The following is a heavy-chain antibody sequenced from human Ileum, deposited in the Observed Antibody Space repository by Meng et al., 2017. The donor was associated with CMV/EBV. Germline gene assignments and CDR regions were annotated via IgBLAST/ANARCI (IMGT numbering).Heavy chain of an antibody. CDR3: TRATTWAFDY. D-gene: IGHD5-12*01. CDR1: GFPFSEYW. Sequence: LSCAASGFPFSEYWIHWIRHAPGKGLVWVSAIYDDGSFTRYADSVKGRCTISRDNAKNTLYLQMNSLRAEDTAIYYCTRATTWAFDYWGQGTLVTVSS. J-gene: IGHJ4*02. CDR2: IYDDGSFT. V-gene: IGHV3-74*01.